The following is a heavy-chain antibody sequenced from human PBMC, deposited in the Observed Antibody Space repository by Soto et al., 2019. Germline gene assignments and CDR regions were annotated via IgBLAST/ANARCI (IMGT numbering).Heavy chain of an antibody. V-gene: IGHV3-33*01. J-gene: IGHJ6*02. Sequence: EGSLRLSCAASGFTFSSYGMHWVRQAPGKGLEWVAVIWYDGSNKYYADSVKGRFTISRDNSKNTLYLQMNSLRAEDTAVYYCARDRYCSGGSCFGKDVWGQVTTVTVSS. CDR1: GFTFSSYG. D-gene: IGHD2-15*01. CDR2: IWYDGSNK. CDR3: ARDRYCSGGSCFGKDV.